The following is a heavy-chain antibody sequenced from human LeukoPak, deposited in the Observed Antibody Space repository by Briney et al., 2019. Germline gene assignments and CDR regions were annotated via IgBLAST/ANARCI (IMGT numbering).Heavy chain of an antibody. D-gene: IGHD3-22*01. CDR3: ARSYYSDSSGYVYS. CDR2: IYSGGNT. CDR1: GFTVSRNY. J-gene: IGHJ4*02. Sequence: GGSLRLSCTASGFTVSRNYMSWVSQAPGKGLEGVSVIYSGGNTFYADSEKGRFTISRDNTKNTLYLQMNGLRADDSAVYYCARSYYSDSSGYVYSWGQGTLVTVSS. V-gene: IGHV3-53*01.